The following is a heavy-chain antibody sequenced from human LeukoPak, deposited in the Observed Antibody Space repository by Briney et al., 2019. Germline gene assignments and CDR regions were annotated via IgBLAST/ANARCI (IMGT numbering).Heavy chain of an antibody. Sequence: PGGSLRLSCAASGFTFSSYSMNWVRQAPGKGLEWVSSISSSSSYIYYADSVKGRFTISRDNAKNSLYLQMNSLRAEDTAVYYCAREIGYYYYMDVWGKGTTVTISS. V-gene: IGHV3-21*01. CDR1: GFTFSSYS. CDR3: AREIGYYYYMDV. J-gene: IGHJ6*03. D-gene: IGHD3-10*01. CDR2: ISSSSSYI.